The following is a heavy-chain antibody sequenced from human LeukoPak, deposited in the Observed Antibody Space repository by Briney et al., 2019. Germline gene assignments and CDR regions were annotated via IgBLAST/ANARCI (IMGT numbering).Heavy chain of an antibody. D-gene: IGHD6-13*01. CDR2: IYTSGST. CDR3: TSSSWYNAFDI. Sequence: SETLSLTCTVSGGSISSYYWSWIRQPAGKGLEWIGRIYTSGSTNYNPSLKSRVTMSVDTSKNQFSLKLSSVTAADMAVYYCTSSSWYNAFDIWGQGTMVTVSS. V-gene: IGHV4-4*07. J-gene: IGHJ3*02. CDR1: GGSISSYY.